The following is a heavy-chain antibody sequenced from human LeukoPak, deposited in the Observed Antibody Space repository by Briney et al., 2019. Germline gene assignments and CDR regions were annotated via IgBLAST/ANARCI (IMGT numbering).Heavy chain of an antibody. D-gene: IGHD3-22*01. J-gene: IGHJ4*02. CDR3: ARERDYYDSSGFSDY. V-gene: IGHV1-69*13. Sequence: SVKVSCKASGGTFSSYAISWVRQAPGQGLEWMGGIIPIFGTANYAQKFQGRVTITADESTSTAYMELSSLGSEDTAVYYCARERDYYDSSGFSDYWGQGTLVTVSS. CDR2: IIPIFGTA. CDR1: GGTFSSYA.